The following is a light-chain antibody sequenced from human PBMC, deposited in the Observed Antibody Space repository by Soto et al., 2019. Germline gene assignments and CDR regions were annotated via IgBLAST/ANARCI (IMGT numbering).Light chain of an antibody. CDR1: SSDVGSYNL. Sequence: QSVLTQPASVSGSPGQSITISCTGTSSDVGSYNLVSWYQQNPGKAPKLMIYEGTKRPSGVSDRFSGSKSGNTASMTISGLRAEDEADYYCCSYAHDTRSGTVVFGGGTKLTVL. J-gene: IGLJ2*01. V-gene: IGLV2-23*01. CDR3: CSYAHDTRSGTVV. CDR2: EGT.